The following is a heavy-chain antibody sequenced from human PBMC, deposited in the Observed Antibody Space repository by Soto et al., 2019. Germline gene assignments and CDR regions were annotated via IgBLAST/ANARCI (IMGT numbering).Heavy chain of an antibody. Sequence: QVKLVQSGAEVKTPGSSVKVSCKASGGTFSSYAISWVRQAPGQGLEWRGGIIPIFGTANYAQKFQGRVTIIADVSTRTAYKELSSLRSVDTAVYYGANSAGSIAVAASVYWGQGTLVTVSS. J-gene: IGHJ4*02. D-gene: IGHD6-19*01. CDR1: GGTFSSYA. CDR3: ANSAGSIAVAASVY. V-gene: IGHV1-69*01. CDR2: IIPIFGTA.